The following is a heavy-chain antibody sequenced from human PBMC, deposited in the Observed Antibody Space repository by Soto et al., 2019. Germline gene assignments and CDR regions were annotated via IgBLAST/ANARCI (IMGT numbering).Heavy chain of an antibody. J-gene: IGHJ4*02. Sequence: GGSLRLSCAASGFTFSSYAMSWVRQAPGKGLEWVSAISGSGGSTYYADSVKGRFTISRDNSKNTLYLQMNSLRAEDTAVYYCAKDPTLGYCSGGSGETSFFPGLYWGQGTLVTVSS. D-gene: IGHD2-15*01. CDR3: AKDPTLGYCSGGSGETSFFPGLY. CDR2: ISGSGGST. CDR1: GFTFSSYA. V-gene: IGHV3-23*01.